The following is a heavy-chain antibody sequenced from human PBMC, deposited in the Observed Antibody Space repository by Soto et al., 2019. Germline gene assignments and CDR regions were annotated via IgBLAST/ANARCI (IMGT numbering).Heavy chain of an antibody. V-gene: IGHV1-3*01. CDR1: GYTFTSYA. Sequence: GASVKVSCKASGYTFTSYAMHWVRQAPGQRLEWMGWINAGNGNTKYSQKFQGRVTITRDTSASTAYMELSSLRSEDTAVYYCARAGVGALWLTAFDIWGQGTMVTVSS. CDR3: ARAGVGALWLTAFDI. CDR2: INAGNGNT. D-gene: IGHD1-26*01. J-gene: IGHJ3*02.